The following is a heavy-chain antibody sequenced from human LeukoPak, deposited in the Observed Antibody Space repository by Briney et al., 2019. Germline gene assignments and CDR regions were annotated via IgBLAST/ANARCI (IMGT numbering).Heavy chain of an antibody. D-gene: IGHD6-19*01. CDR2: IYPGDSDT. Sequence: GESLKISCKGSGYTFTTYWIGWVRQMPGKGLEWMGIIYPGDSDTRYSPSFQGQVTISADESITTAYLHWSSLKASDTAIYYCARHSRLASGWFDPWGQGTLVTVSS. CDR3: ARHSRLASGWFDP. V-gene: IGHV5-51*01. J-gene: IGHJ5*02. CDR1: GYTFTTYW.